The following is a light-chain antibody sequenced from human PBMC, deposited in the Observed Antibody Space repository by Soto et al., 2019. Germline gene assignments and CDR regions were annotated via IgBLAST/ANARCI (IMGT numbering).Light chain of an antibody. CDR3: QQANRPPLT. CDR2: SAS. J-gene: IGKJ4*01. V-gene: IGKV1-12*01. CDR1: QRMGSW. Sequence: DIHMTHSPSTLAASVGDGVVITSPASQRMGSWLAWYQQQPGKAPKLLIYSASSLHSGVPSRFSGSGSGTEFTLTISNLQPEDFATYYCQQANRPPLTFGGGTKVDI.